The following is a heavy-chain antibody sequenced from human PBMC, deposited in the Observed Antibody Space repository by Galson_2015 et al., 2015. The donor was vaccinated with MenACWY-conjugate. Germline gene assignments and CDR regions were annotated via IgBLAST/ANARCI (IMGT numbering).Heavy chain of an antibody. CDR1: GFTFTSSA. J-gene: IGHJ2*01. CDR3: AADHDWGSPYHWCLDV. D-gene: IGHD7-27*01. Sequence: SVKVSCKASGFTFTSSAMQWVRQARGQRLEWIGWIVVGSGNTNYAQKFQERVTITRDMSTSTAYMELSSLRSEDTAVYYCAADHDWGSPYHWCLDVWGRGTLVTVSS. CDR2: IVVGSGNT. V-gene: IGHV1-58*02.